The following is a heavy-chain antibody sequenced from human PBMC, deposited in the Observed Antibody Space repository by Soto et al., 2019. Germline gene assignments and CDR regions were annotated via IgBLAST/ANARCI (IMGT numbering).Heavy chain of an antibody. D-gene: IGHD3-10*01. CDR2: IIPILGIA. V-gene: IGHV1-69*02. Sequence: QVQLVQSGAEVKKPGSSVKVSCKASGGTFSSYTISWVRQAPGQGLEWMGRIIPILGIANYAQKFQGRVTITADKSTSTAYMVLSCLRSEDTAVYYCARLYYYYCSGSPTSYYFYYMDVWGKGTTVTVSS. CDR1: GGTFSSYT. J-gene: IGHJ6*03. CDR3: ARLYYYYCSGSPTSYYFYYMDV.